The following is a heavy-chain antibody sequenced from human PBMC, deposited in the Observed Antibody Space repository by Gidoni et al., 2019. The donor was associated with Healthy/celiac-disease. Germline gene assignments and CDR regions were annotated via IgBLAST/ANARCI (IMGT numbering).Heavy chain of an antibody. CDR2: ISSSSSYI. J-gene: IGHJ6*02. CDR1: GFTFSSYS. Sequence: EVQLVESGGGLVKPGGSLRLSCAASGFTFSSYSMNWVRQAPGKGLEWVSSISSSSSYIYYADSVKGRFTISRDNAKNSLYLQMNSLRAEDTAVYYCARVVPVNYGMDVWGQGTTVTVSS. CDR3: ARVVPVNYGMDV. D-gene: IGHD2-15*01. V-gene: IGHV3-21*01.